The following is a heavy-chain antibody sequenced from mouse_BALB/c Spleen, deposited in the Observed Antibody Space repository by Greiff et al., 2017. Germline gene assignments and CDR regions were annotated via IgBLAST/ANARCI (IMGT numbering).Heavy chain of an antibody. V-gene: IGHV1-69*01. J-gene: IGHJ1*01. CDR3: ARDDGYYVGTSTHFDV. D-gene: IGHD2-3*01. Sequence: QVQLQQPGAELVMPGASVKMSCKASGYTFTDYWMHWVKQRPGQGLEWIGAIDTSDSYTSYNQKFKGKATLTVDESSSTAYMQLSSLTSEDSAVYYCARDDGYYVGTSTHFDVWGAGTTVTVSS. CDR1: GYTFTDYW. CDR2: IDTSDSYT.